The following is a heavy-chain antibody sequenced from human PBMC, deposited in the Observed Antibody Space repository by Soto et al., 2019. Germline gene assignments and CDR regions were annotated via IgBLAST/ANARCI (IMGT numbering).Heavy chain of an antibody. J-gene: IGHJ4*02. Sequence: AETLNLSCKGSGYTFTSGCIGWGRQLPAQGLGLVGIVYPGDSDPRSSPSFQGQVTIPDDKSINTAYLQLLNLKASDTASYYCPKGATSPFDSWGQGPLFPVPS. V-gene: IGHV5-51*01. CDR1: GYTFTSGC. D-gene: IGHD3-16*01. CDR3: PKGATSPFDS. CDR2: VYPGDSDP.